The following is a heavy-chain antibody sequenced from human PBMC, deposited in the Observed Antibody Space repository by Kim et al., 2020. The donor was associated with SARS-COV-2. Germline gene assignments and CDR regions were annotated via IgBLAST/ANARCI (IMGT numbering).Heavy chain of an antibody. V-gene: IGHV4-59*08. CDR3: AKHYYYYMDV. CDR2: GSP. Sequence: GSPNYNPTLKCRVTIAVDTSKNQFSLKLSSVTAADTAVYYCAKHYYYYMDVWGKGTTVTVSS. J-gene: IGHJ6*03.